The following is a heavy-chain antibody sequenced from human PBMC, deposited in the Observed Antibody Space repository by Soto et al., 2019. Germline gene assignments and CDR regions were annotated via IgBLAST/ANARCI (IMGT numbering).Heavy chain of an antibody. CDR1: GDSISSYY. D-gene: IGHD3-22*01. V-gene: IGHV4-59*01. Sequence: QVQLQESGPGLVKPSETLSLTCAVSGDSISSYYCMWIRQPPGKGLESIGYLYYGRSANYNPSLKSRVPLSVDPAPNQCSLTLSSMTAADTAVYYCALRSMAVVPEYWGQGTLVTVSS. CDR3: ALRSMAVVPEY. J-gene: IGHJ4*02. CDR2: LYYGRSA.